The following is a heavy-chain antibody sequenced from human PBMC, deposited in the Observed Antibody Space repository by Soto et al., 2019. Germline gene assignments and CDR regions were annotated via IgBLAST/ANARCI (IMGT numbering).Heavy chain of an antibody. CDR2: IYYSGST. J-gene: IGHJ6*02. CDR3: ARDKEDYYYGMDV. Sequence: TSETLSLTCTVSGGSISSSSYYWGWIRQPPGKGLEWIGSIYYSGSTYYNPSLKSRVTISVDTSKNQFSLKLSSVTAADTAVYYCARDKEDYYYGMDVWGQGTTVTVSS. CDR1: GGSISSSSYY. V-gene: IGHV4-39*02.